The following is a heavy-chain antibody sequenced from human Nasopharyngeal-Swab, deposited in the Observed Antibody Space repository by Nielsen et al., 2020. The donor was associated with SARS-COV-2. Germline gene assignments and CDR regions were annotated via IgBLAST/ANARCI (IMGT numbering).Heavy chain of an antibody. CDR2: ISGDSDST. CDR1: GFTFSSYW. V-gene: IGHV3-23*01. CDR3: AKDRDSGDDFEEYYHYYGMDV. D-gene: IGHD5-12*01. J-gene: IGHJ6*02. Sequence: GGSLRLSCAASGFTFSSYWMSWVRQAPGKGLEWVSVISGDSDSTYYTDSVRGRFTISRDNSKNTLNLQMNNLRAEDTAIYYCAKDRDSGDDFEEYYHYYGMDVWGQGAPVTVSS.